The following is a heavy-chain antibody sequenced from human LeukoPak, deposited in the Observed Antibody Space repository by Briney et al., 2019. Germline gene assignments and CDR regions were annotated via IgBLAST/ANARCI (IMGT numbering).Heavy chain of an antibody. J-gene: IGHJ3*02. Sequence: PGGSLRLSCVASGFTFSSHGMHWVRQAPGKGLEWGAVIWSDGTNKYFADSVKGRFTISRDNSKNTLYLQMNSLRAEDTAVYYCARDLAWDAFDIWGQGTMVTVSS. CDR1: GFTFSSHG. CDR2: IWSDGTNK. V-gene: IGHV3-33*01. CDR3: ARDLAWDAFDI.